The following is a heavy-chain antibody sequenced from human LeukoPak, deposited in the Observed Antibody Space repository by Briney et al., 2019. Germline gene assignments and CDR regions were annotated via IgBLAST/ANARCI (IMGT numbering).Heavy chain of an antibody. V-gene: IGHV3-74*01. CDR1: RFTFSSYC. D-gene: IGHD6-13*01. J-gene: IGHJ6*03. Sequence: QPAESLSLSCAVSRFTFSSYCIPCVTPAPGKGLVWDSRINRDGSSTEYADSVKGRFTISRANAKNALYLQMNSLRVEDTAVYYCARVGRSSVYYYYYYMDVWGKGTTVTVSS. CDR3: ARVGRSSVYYYYYYMDV. CDR2: INRDGSST.